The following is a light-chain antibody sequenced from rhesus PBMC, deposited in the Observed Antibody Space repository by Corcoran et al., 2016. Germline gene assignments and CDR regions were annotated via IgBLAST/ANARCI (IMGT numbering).Light chain of an antibody. CDR2: DAS. CDR1: QGISSY. V-gene: IGKV1-28*03. CDR3: LQHNSYPFT. J-gene: IGKJ3*01. Sequence: DIQMTQSPSSLSASVGDTVTITCRASQGISSYLNWFLQKPGKAPKLLIYDASSLESGVPSRFSGSGSGTDFTLTISSLQPEDFAAYYCLQHNSYPFTFGPGTKLDIE.